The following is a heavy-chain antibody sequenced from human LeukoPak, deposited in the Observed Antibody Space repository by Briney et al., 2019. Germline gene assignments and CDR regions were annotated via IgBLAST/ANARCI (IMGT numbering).Heavy chain of an antibody. Sequence: ASVKVSCKASGYTFPGYYMHWVRQAPGQGLEWMGIINPSGGSTSYAQKFQGRVTMTRDTSTSTVYMELSSLRSEDTAVYYCARVAHDYDILTGHYYYFDYWGQGTLVTVSS. CDR1: GYTFPGYY. V-gene: IGHV1-46*01. CDR3: ARVAHDYDILTGHYYYFDY. J-gene: IGHJ4*02. CDR2: INPSGGST. D-gene: IGHD3-9*01.